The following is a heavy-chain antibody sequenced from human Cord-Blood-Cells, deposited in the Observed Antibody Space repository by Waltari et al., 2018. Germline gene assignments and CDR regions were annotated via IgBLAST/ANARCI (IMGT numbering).Heavy chain of an antibody. V-gene: IGHV1-69*09. CDR2: IIPILGIA. D-gene: IGHD6-6*01. CDR1: GGTFSSSA. J-gene: IGHJ6*03. Sequence: QVQLVQSGAEVKKPGSSVKVSCKASGGTFSSSAISWVRQAPGQRLERLGRIIPILGIANYAQKFQGRVTITADKSTSTAYMELSSLRSEDTAVYYCARDSGDSSSSGRLYYYYYYMDVWGKGTTVTVSS. CDR3: ARDSGDSSSSGRLYYYYYYMDV.